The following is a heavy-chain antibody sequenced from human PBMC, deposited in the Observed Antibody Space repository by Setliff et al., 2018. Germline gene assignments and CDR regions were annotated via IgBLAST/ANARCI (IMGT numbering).Heavy chain of an antibody. V-gene: IGHV1-18*01. J-gene: IGHJ4*02. CDR2: ISAYNGNT. D-gene: IGHD2-2*01. CDR3: ARGGPGVVIMPAAKLFDY. Sequence: ASVKVSCKASGYTFTSYGISWVRQAPGQGLEWMGWISAYNGNTNYAQKFQGRVTMTWDTSISTAYMELSRLRSDDTAVYYCARGGPGVVIMPAAKLFDYWGQGTLVTVSS. CDR1: GYTFTSYG.